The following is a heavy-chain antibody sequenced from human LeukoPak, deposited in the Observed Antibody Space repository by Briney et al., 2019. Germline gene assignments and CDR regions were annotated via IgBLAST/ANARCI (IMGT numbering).Heavy chain of an antibody. CDR3: ARDPYYYDSSGYYYVQAFDI. Sequence: GGSLRLSCAASGFTFSSYSMNWVRQAPGKGLEWVSSINSSSSYIYYADSVKGRFTISRDNAKNSLYLQMNSLRAEDTAVYYCARDPYYYDSSGYYYVQAFDIWGQGTMVTVSS. V-gene: IGHV3-21*01. CDR1: GFTFSSYS. D-gene: IGHD3-22*01. CDR2: INSSSSYI. J-gene: IGHJ3*02.